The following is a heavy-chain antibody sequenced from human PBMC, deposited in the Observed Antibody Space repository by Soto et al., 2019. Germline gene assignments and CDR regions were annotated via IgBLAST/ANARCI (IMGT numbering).Heavy chain of an antibody. CDR1: GEYISNGYF. D-gene: IGHD7-27*01. Sequence: SETLSLTCDVSGEYISNGYFWAWIRQPPGKGLEWIGCLFYDASTYDNPSLKSRVTMSVDTSTNQFSLRLKSVTAADTAVYYCARLFGSNWRFDPWCQGSLVTVSS. J-gene: IGHJ5*02. CDR3: ARLFGSNWRFDP. V-gene: IGHV4-38-2*01. CDR2: LFYDAST.